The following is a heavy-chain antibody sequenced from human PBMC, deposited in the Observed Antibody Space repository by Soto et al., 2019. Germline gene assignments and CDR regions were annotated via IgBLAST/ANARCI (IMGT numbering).Heavy chain of an antibody. Sequence: ASVKGSCKASGYTFTGYYMHWVRQAPGQGLEWMGWINPNSGGTNYAQKFQGRVTMTRDTSISTAYMELSRLRSDDTAVYYCAREKGIVGANQDYWGQVTVPTVSS. CDR1: GYTFTGYY. CDR3: AREKGIVGANQDY. D-gene: IGHD1-26*01. CDR2: INPNSGGT. J-gene: IGHJ4*02. V-gene: IGHV1-2*02.